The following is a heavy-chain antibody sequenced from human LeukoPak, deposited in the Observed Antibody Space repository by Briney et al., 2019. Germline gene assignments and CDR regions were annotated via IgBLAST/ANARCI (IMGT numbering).Heavy chain of an antibody. CDR1: GRSVISGTYS. V-gene: IGHV4-61*01. Sequence: SETLSLTCTVSGRSVISGTYSWTWIRQPPGKGLEWIGYISYSGSTNYNPSLKSRVTISMDTSRNQFSLKLKSVTAAETAVYYCARDVGATVYYYYGMDVWGQGTTVTVSS. CDR3: ARDVGATVYYYYGMDV. J-gene: IGHJ6*02. CDR2: ISYSGST. D-gene: IGHD1-26*01.